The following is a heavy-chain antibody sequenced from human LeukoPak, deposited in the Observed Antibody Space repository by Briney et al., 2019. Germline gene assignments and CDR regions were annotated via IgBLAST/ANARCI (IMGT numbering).Heavy chain of an antibody. CDR3: AKDRCSNGIGCLFYYMDV. CDR1: GFTFSTFA. J-gene: IGHJ6*04. Sequence: GGSLRLSCAASGFTFSTFAMIWVRQPPGKGLEWVSSIFPSGGEIHYAHSVRGRFRISRDSSKNILYLQMNSLRAEDTAMYYCAKDRCSNGIGCLFYYMDVWGKGTTVTISS. CDR2: IFPSGGEI. D-gene: IGHD2-8*01. V-gene: IGHV3-23*01.